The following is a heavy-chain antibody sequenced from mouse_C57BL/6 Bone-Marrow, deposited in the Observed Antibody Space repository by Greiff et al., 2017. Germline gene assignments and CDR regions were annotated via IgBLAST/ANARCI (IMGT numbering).Heavy chain of an antibody. Sequence: EVQLQQSGAELVRPGASVKLSCTASGFNIKDDYMHWVKQRPEQGLEWIGWIDPENGDTESASKFQGKATITADTSSNTAYLQLSSLTSEDTAVYYCTHYGSSPAWFAYWGQGTLVTVSA. CDR3: THYGSSPAWFAY. D-gene: IGHD1-1*01. J-gene: IGHJ3*01. CDR1: GFNIKDDY. CDR2: IDPENGDT. V-gene: IGHV14-4*01.